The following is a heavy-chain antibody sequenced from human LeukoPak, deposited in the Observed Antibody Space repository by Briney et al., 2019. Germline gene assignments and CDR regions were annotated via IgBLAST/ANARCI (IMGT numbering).Heavy chain of an antibody. D-gene: IGHD7-27*01. V-gene: IGHV4-4*07. CDR1: GGSISSYY. Sequence: KPSETLSLTCTVSGGSISSYYWSWIRQPAGKGLEWIGRIYTSGSANYNPSLKSRVTISVDKSKNQFSLKLSSVTAADTAVYYCARELGSLGRVDYWGQGTLVTVSS. J-gene: IGHJ4*02. CDR3: ARELGSLGRVDY. CDR2: IYTSGSA.